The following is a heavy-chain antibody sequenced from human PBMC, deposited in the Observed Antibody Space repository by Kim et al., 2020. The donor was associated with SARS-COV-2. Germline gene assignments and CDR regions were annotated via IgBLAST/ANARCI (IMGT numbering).Heavy chain of an antibody. CDR2: IGGSGGTT. V-gene: IGHV3-23*01. CDR3: SKVGSGGYFGTESFDS. D-gene: IGHD6-19*01. J-gene: IGHJ3*02. CDR1: GFTFSRFA. Sequence: VGSLRLSCATSGFTFSRFAMNWFRQAPGKGLEWVSAIGGSGGTTYYAESVKDRFTISRDNSKNTVFLQMRSLRVEDTAVYYCSKVGSGGYFGTESFDSWG.